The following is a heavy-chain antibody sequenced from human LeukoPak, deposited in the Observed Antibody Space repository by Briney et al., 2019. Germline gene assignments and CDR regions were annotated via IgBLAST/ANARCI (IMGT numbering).Heavy chain of an antibody. CDR2: IYYSGST. V-gene: IGHV4-61*01. J-gene: IGHJ3*02. CDR1: GGSVSSGSYY. CDR3: ARDYAFDI. Sequence: SETLSLTCTVSGGSVSSGSYYWSWIRQPPGKGLEWIGYIYYSGSTNYNPSLKSRVTISVDTSKNQFSLKLSSVTAADTAVYYCARDYAFDIWGQGTMVTVSS.